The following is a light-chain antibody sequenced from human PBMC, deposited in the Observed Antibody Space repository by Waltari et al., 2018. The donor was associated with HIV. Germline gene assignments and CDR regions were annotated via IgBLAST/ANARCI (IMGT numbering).Light chain of an antibody. CDR1: SSDVGGYNY. Sequence: QSALTQPASVSGSPGQSITISCTGTSSDVGGYNYVSWYQQHPGKAPKLRSYDVTNRPSGVSNRFAGSKSGNTASLTISGLQLEDEADYYCSSYTSSSTWVFGGGTKLTVL. J-gene: IGLJ3*02. V-gene: IGLV2-14*03. CDR3: SSYTSSSTWV. CDR2: DVT.